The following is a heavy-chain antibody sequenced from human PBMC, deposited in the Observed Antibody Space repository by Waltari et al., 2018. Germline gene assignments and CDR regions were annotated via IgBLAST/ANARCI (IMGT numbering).Heavy chain of an antibody. D-gene: IGHD3-10*01. J-gene: IGHJ4*02. CDR2: IYHSGST. V-gene: IGHV4-38-2*01. CDR3: ASGRTVTMVQGVIIGFDY. Sequence: QVQLQESGPGLVKPSETLSLTCAVSGYSISSGYYWGWIRQPPGKGLEWIGSIYHSGSTYYNPSLKSRVSISVDTSKNQFSLKLSSVTAADTAVYYCASGRTVTMVQGVIIGFDYWGQGTLVTVSS. CDR1: GYSISSGYY.